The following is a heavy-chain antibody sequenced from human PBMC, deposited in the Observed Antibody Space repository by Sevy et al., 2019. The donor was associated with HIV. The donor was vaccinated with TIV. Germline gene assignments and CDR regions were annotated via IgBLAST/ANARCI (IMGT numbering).Heavy chain of an antibody. V-gene: IGHV3-23*01. Sequence: GGSLRLSCAASGFTFSSYAMSWVRQAPGKGLEWVSAIDGKGRSTHYADSVKGRFTISRDNSKKTLYLQMNGLRAEDTAVYYCAKTVNSGGGVVPAANYYYYGMDVWGQGTTVTVSS. CDR3: AKTVNSGGGVVPAANYYYYGMDV. CDR2: IDGKGRST. J-gene: IGHJ6*02. D-gene: IGHD2-2*01. CDR1: GFTFSSYA.